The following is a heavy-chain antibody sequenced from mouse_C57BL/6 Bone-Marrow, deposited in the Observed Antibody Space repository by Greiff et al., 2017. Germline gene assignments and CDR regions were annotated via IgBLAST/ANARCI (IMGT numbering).Heavy chain of an antibody. J-gene: IGHJ2*01. Sequence: EVKLMESGGGLVKPGGSLKLSCAASGFTFSSYAMSWVRQTPEKRLEWVATISDGGSYTYYPDNVKGRFTISRDNAKNNLYLQMSQLKSEDTAMYYCARVTIVRFDYWGQGTTLTVSS. V-gene: IGHV5-4*03. CDR1: GFTFSSYA. D-gene: IGHD2-12*01. CDR2: ISDGGSYT. CDR3: ARVTIVRFDY.